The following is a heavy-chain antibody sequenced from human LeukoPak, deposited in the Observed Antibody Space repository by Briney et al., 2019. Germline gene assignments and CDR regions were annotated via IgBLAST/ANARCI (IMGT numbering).Heavy chain of an antibody. CDR3: AMQVGIYGDYNNWFDP. CDR2: VVYSGST. D-gene: IGHD4-17*01. Sequence: PSETLSLTCTVSGAPLNNYYWNWVRQPPGKELEWIGNVVYSGSTRYNPSLKSRATMSLDSSKNQFSLRLTSVTAADMAVYYCAMQVGIYGDYNNWFDPWGQGARVTVSS. V-gene: IGHV4-59*08. CDR1: GAPLNNYY. J-gene: IGHJ5*02.